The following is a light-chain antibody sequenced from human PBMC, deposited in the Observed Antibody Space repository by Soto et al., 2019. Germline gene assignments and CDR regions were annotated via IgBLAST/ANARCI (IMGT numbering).Light chain of an antibody. J-gene: IGLJ2*01. CDR1: SSNIGENY. CDR3: GTWDSSLSAGV. Sequence: QSVLTQPPSVSAAPGQKVTISCSGSSSNIGENYVSWYQQFPETAPKLLSYEHSKRPSGIPDRFSGSKSGTSATLDITGLQSGDEAEYYCGTWDSSLSAGVFGGGTKLTVL. CDR2: EHS. V-gene: IGLV1-51*02.